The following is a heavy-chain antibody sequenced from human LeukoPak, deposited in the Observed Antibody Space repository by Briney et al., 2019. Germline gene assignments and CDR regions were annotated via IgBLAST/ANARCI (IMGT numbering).Heavy chain of an antibody. CDR1: GYTFTGYY. Sequence: GASVKVSCKASGYTFTGYYMHWVRQAPGQGLEWMGWINPNSGGTNYAQKFQGRVTMTRDTSISTAYMELSRLRSDDTAVYYCARDPRRGYSGYDRGWFDPWGQGTLVTVSS. CDR3: ARDPRRGYSGYDRGWFDP. CDR2: INPNSGGT. V-gene: IGHV1-2*02. D-gene: IGHD5-12*01. J-gene: IGHJ5*02.